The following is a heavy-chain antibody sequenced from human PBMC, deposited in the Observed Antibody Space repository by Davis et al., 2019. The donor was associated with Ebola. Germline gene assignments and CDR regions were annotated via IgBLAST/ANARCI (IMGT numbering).Heavy chain of an antibody. CDR3: AKLGRSSDYYGRHFDW. V-gene: IGHV5-10-1*01. CDR2: IDPSDSYT. Sequence: GESLKISCKGSGYSFTSYWISWVRQMPGKGLEWMGRIDPSDSYTNYSPSFQGHVTISAEKSSNTAYLQWSSLKASDTATYYCAKLGRSSDYYGRHFDWWGQGTRVTVSS. D-gene: IGHD2-21*02. CDR1: GYSFTSYW. J-gene: IGHJ4*02.